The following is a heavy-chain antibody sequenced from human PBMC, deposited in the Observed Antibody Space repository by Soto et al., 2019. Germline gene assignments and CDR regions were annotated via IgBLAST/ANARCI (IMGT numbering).Heavy chain of an antibody. D-gene: IGHD3-3*01. V-gene: IGHV4-30-2*01. CDR3: ASSSSGYLDY. J-gene: IGHJ4*02. CDR2: IYHSGST. Sequence: SETLSLTCAVSGGSISSGGYSWSWIRQPPGKGLEWIGYIYHSGSTYYNPSLKSRVTISVDRSKNQFSLKLSSVTAADTAVYYCASSSSGYLDYWGQGTLVTVSS. CDR1: GGSISSGGYS.